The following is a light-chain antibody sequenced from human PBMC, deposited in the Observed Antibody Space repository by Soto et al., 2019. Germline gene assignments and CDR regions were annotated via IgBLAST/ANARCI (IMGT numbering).Light chain of an antibody. CDR1: QSICSY. V-gene: IGKV1-39*01. J-gene: IGKJ3*01. Sequence: DIQMTQSPSSLSASVGDRVTITCRASQSICSYLNWYQQKPGKAPNLLIYAASNLQSGVPSRFSGSGSGTDFTLTIRSLQPEDFATYYCQQSYSTPPFTFGPGTKVDIK. CDR2: AAS. CDR3: QQSYSTPPFT.